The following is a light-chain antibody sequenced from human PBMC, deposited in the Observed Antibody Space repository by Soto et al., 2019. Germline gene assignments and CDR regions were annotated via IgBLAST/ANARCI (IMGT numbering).Light chain of an antibody. CDR3: QQNYSATWT. CDR2: AAS. CDR1: QSISTW. J-gene: IGKJ1*01. Sequence: DIPMTQTPSTLSASVGDRVTITCRASQSISTWLAWYQQKPGKAPKLLIYAASTLQSGVPSRFSGSGSETDFTLTISSLQPEDFATYSCQQNYSATWTFGQGTKVDI. V-gene: IGKV1-39*01.